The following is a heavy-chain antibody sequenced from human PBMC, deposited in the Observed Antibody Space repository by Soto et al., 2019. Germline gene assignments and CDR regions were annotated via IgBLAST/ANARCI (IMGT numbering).Heavy chain of an antibody. CDR1: GGSFSGYY. Sequence: SETLSLTCAVYGGSFSGYYRSWIRQPPGKGLEWIGEINHSGSTNYNPSLKSRVTISVDTSKNQFSLKLSSVTAADTAVYYCARGSINFDYWGQGTLVTVSS. J-gene: IGHJ4*02. CDR2: INHSGST. V-gene: IGHV4-34*01. D-gene: IGHD3-9*01. CDR3: ARGSINFDY.